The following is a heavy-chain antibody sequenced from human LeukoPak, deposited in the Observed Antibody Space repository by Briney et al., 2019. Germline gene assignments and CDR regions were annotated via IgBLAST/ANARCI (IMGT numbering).Heavy chain of an antibody. J-gene: IGHJ3*01. CDR2: IYYSGNT. V-gene: IGHV4-59*08. CDR1: GGSMSSYY. Sequence: SETLSLTCTVSGGSMSSYYWSWIRQPPGEGLEWIAYIYYSGNTNYNPSLKSRVTVSLDTSKNQFSLKLTSVTASDTAVYYCARFDHVWETHGMDAFDLWGQGTMVTVSS. CDR3: ARFDHVWETHGMDAFDL. D-gene: IGHD3-16*01.